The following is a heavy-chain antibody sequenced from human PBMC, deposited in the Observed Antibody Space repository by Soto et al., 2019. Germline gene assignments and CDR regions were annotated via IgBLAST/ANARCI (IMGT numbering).Heavy chain of an antibody. D-gene: IGHD3-3*01. CDR3: ARGYDFWSGYTDSANAFDI. CDR2: INHSGST. V-gene: IGHV4-34*01. Sequence: PSETLSLTCAVYGGSFSGYYWSWIRQPPGKGLEWIGEINHSGSTNYNPSLKSRVTISVDTSKNQFSLKLSSVTAADTAVYYCARGYDFWSGYTDSANAFDIWGQGTMVTVSS. CDR1: GGSFSGYY. J-gene: IGHJ3*02.